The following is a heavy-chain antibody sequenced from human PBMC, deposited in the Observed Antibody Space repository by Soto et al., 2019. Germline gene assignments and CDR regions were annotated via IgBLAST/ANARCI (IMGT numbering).Heavy chain of an antibody. Sequence: QVQLVQSGAEVKKPGSSVKVSCKASGGTFSSYAISWVRQAPGQGLEWMGGIIPIFGTANYAQKFQGRVTTPADESTSTAYRELSSLRSEDTAVYYCAAPYGSGSYYNGFDYWGQGTLVTVSS. V-gene: IGHV1-69*12. D-gene: IGHD3-10*01. CDR2: IIPIFGTA. CDR1: GGTFSSYA. J-gene: IGHJ4*02. CDR3: AAPYGSGSYYNGFDY.